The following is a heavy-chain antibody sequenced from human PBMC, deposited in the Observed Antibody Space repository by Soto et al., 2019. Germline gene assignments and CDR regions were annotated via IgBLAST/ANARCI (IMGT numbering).Heavy chain of an antibody. V-gene: IGHV1-58*02. CDR2: IVVGSGNT. Sequence: QMQLVQSGPDVKKPGTSVKVSCKASGFTFTSSAMQWVRQARGQRLAWIGWIVVGSGNTNYAQKFQERVTITRDMSTRTAYMELSSLRSEDTAVYYGAADDIWGSYRYPTAFWVQGTLVTVSS. J-gene: IGHJ4*02. CDR3: AADDIWGSYRYPTAF. CDR1: GFTFTSSA. D-gene: IGHD3-16*02.